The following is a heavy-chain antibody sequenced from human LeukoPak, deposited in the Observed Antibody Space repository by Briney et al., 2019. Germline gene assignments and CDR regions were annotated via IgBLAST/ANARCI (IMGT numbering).Heavy chain of an antibody. CDR2: INPSGGST. J-gene: IGHJ4*02. CDR3: AKTRGSGPFDY. Sequence: ASVKVSCKASGYTFTSYYMHWVRQAPGQGLEWMGIINPSGGSTSYAQKFQGRVTMTRDTSTSTVYMELSSLRAEDTAVYYCAKTRGSGPFDYWGQGTLVTVSS. CDR1: GYTFTSYY. D-gene: IGHD3-10*01. V-gene: IGHV1-46*01.